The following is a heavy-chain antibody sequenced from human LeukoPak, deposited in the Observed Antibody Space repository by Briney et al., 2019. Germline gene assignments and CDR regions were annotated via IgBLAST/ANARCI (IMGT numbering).Heavy chain of an antibody. V-gene: IGHV4-59*01. CDR3: AKYIRDSGTYNFDF. D-gene: IGHD1-1*01. CDR2: VYYTGNT. CDR1: GGSISSYY. J-gene: IGHJ4*02. Sequence: SETLSLTCTVSGGSISSYYWSWIRQPPGKRLEWLGYVYYTGNTNYNPSFKSRVTISVDTSKNQFSLGLSSVTAADTAVYYCAKYIRDSGTYNFDFWGQGTLVTVSS.